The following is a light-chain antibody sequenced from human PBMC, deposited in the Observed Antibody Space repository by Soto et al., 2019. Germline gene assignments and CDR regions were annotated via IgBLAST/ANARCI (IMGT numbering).Light chain of an antibody. CDR2: SND. Sequence: QSVLTQPPSASGTPGQRVSISCSGGSSNIGTNTVNWYQHLPGTAPKLLIFSNDERPSGDPDRFSGSKSGTSASLAISGLQSDXEADYYCATWDDSLNGVVFGGGTKLTVL. CDR3: ATWDDSLNGVV. J-gene: IGLJ2*01. CDR1: SSNIGTNT. V-gene: IGLV1-44*01.